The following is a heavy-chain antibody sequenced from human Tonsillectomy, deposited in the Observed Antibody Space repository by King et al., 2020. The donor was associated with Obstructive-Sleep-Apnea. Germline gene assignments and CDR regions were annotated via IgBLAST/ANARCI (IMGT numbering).Heavy chain of an antibody. J-gene: IGHJ6*02. Sequence: VQLVESGGGLVQPGGSLRLSCAASGFTFSDHYMDWVRQAPGKGLEWVGRTRNKVNSYTTEYAASVKGRFTISRDDSKNSLYLQMNGLKTEDTAVYYCARGDIVVVVAARTYSYYGMDVWGQGATVTVSS. CDR3: ARGDIVVVVAARTYSYYGMDV. CDR2: TRNKVNSYTT. V-gene: IGHV3-72*01. D-gene: IGHD2-15*01. CDR1: GFTFSDHY.